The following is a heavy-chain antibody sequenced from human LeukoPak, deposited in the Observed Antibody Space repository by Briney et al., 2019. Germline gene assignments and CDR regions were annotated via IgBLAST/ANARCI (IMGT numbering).Heavy chain of an antibody. CDR1: GYTFTSYG. Sequence: ASVKVSCKASGYTFTSYGISWVRQAPGQGLEWMGWISAYNGNTNYAQKLQGRVTMTTDTSTSTAYMELRSLRSDDTAVYYCARDGDYALLWFGEAPYAFDIWGQGTMVTVSS. V-gene: IGHV1-18*01. CDR2: ISAYNGNT. J-gene: IGHJ3*02. CDR3: ARDGDYALLWFGEAPYAFDI. D-gene: IGHD3-10*01.